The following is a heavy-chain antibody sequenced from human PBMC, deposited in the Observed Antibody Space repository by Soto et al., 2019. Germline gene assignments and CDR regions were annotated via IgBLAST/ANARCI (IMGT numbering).Heavy chain of an antibody. V-gene: IGHV3-13*01. CDR2: IGTAGDT. CDR1: GLTFRSYG. J-gene: IGHJ4*02. Sequence: GGLKRLCCGAAGLTFRSYGVHWVRQATGKGLEWVSAIGTAGDTYYPGSVKGRFTISRENAKNSLYLQMNSLRAGDTAVYYCARAPRDSSWELDYWGQGTLVTVSS. CDR3: ARAPRDSSWELDY. D-gene: IGHD6-13*01.